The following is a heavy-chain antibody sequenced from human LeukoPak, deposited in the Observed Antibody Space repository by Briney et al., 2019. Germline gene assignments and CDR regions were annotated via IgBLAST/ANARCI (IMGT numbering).Heavy chain of an antibody. Sequence: GGSLRLSCAASGFTFSSYDIHWVRQATGKGLEWVSGIGTAGEIYYPGSVKGRFTISRENAKNSLYLQMNSLRAGDTAVYYCARAAYSGTWYSRYFDLWGRGTLVTVSS. CDR1: GFTFSSYD. CDR3: ARAAYSGTWYSRYFDL. J-gene: IGHJ2*01. CDR2: IGTAGEI. V-gene: IGHV3-13*01. D-gene: IGHD6-13*01.